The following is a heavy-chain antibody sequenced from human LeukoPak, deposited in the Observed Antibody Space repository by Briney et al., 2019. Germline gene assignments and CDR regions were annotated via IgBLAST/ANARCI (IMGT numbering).Heavy chain of an antibody. Sequence: PSETLSLTCAVYGGSFSGYYWSWIRQPPGKGLEWIGEINHSGSTNYNPSLKSRVTISVDTSKNQFSLKLSSVTAADTAVYYCARTLRYFDWLSGGAFDIWGQGTMVTVSS. J-gene: IGHJ3*02. D-gene: IGHD3-9*01. CDR1: GGSFSGYY. V-gene: IGHV4-34*01. CDR2: INHSGST. CDR3: ARTLRYFDWLSGGAFDI.